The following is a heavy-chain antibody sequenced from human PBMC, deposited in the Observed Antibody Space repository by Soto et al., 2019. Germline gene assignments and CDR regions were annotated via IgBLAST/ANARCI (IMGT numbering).Heavy chain of an antibody. J-gene: IGHJ4*02. D-gene: IGHD3-10*01. V-gene: IGHV3-30*03. Sequence: QVQLVESGGGVVQPGRSLRLSCAASGFTFSSYGMHWVRQAPGKGLEWVAVISYDGSNKYYADSVKGRFTISRDNSKNTLYLQMNSLRAADTAVYYCAPWFGAFDYWGQGTLVTVYS. CDR3: APWFGAFDY. CDR1: GFTFSSYG. CDR2: ISYDGSNK.